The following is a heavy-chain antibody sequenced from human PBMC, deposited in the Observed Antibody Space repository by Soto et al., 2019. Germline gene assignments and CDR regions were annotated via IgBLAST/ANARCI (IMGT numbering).Heavy chain of an antibody. CDR2: FYNSGST. CDR3: ARGALTTYFDY. Sequence: PSETLSLTCTVSGGSISSYYWSWIRQPPGKGLEWIGYFYNSGSTNYNPSLKSRVTISGDTSKNQFSLKLSSVTAADTAVYYCARGALTTYFDYWGQGTLVTVSA. CDR1: GGSISSYY. V-gene: IGHV4-59*01. J-gene: IGHJ4*02.